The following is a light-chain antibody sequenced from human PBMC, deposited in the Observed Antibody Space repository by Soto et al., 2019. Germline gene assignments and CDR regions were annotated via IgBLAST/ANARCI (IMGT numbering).Light chain of an antibody. CDR2: DVN. CDR1: SSDVGGYNY. CDR3: SSYTSSSTLVV. V-gene: IGLV2-14*01. Sequence: QSALTQPASVSGSPGQSITISCTGTSSDVGGYNYVSWYQQHPGKAPKLMIYDVNYRPSGVSNRFSGSNSGNTASLTISGLQAEDDADYYCSSYTSSSTLVVFGGGTKVTVL. J-gene: IGLJ2*01.